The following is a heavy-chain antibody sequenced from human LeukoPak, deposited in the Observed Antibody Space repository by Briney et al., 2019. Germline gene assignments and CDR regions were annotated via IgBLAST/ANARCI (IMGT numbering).Heavy chain of an antibody. V-gene: IGHV1-2*02. Sequence: ASVKVSCKASGYPFTTYYIHWVRQAPGQGLEWMGCINPKNGDTNYAQKFQGRVTMTRDTSISTAYMELNGLTSDDTAVYYCARDPDPYNWNYAGENWFAPWGQGTLVTVSS. J-gene: IGHJ5*02. CDR1: GYPFTTYY. CDR2: INPKNGDT. D-gene: IGHD1-7*01. CDR3: ARDPDPYNWNYAGENWFAP.